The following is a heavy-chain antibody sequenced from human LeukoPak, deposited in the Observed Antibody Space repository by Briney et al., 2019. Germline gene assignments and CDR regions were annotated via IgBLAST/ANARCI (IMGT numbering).Heavy chain of an antibody. CDR2: ISGSGGST. CDR3: ASRTYYDFWSGYYDPRWFAP. J-gene: IGHJ5*02. Sequence: GGSLRLSCAASGFTFSSYAMSWVRQAPGKGLECVSAISGSGGSTYYADSVKGRFTISRDNSKNTLYLQMNSLRAEDTAVYYCASRTYYDFWSGYYDPRWFAPWGQGTLVTVSS. CDR1: GFTFSSYA. V-gene: IGHV3-23*01. D-gene: IGHD3-3*01.